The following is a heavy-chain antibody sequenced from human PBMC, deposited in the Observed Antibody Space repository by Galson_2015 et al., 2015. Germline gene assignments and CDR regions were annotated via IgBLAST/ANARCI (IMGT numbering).Heavy chain of an antibody. Sequence: SMRLACAISGFTFQNFAMAWVRQSPGKGLERVAITSSGGGDSYYEDSVKGRLHVFRDHSRNALYLQMNSLRGEDSAVYYCARDLRSGAARPGPFDSWGQGTLVTVSS. CDR2: TSSGGGDS. CDR3: ARDLRSGAARPGPFDS. D-gene: IGHD6-6*01. J-gene: IGHJ4*02. CDR1: GFTFQNFA. V-gene: IGHV3-23*01.